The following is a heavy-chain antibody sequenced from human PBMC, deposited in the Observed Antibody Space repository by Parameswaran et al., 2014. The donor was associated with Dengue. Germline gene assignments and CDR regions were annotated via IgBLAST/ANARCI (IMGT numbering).Heavy chain of an antibody. J-gene: IGHJ5*02. Sequence: WIRQPPGKGLEWVAVISFDGANKYYTDSVKGRFTISRDNSKNTLYLQMSSLRPEDTAVYYCAKEGVSGSYFIYNWIDPWGQGTLVTVSS. V-gene: IGHV3-30*18. CDR2: ISFDGANK. D-gene: IGHD3-10*01. CDR3: AKEGVSGSYFIYNWIDP.